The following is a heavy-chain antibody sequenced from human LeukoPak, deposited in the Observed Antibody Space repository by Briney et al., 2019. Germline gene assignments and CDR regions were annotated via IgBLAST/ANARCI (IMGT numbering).Heavy chain of an antibody. D-gene: IGHD2-2*01. CDR2: IYTAGST. V-gene: IGHV3-66*01. Sequence: GGSLRLSCAASGFIVSNNYMNWVRQAPGKGLEWVSVIYTAGSTYYADSVKGRFTISRDNSKNTLYLQMNSLRAEDTAVYYCAREGADIVVVPAAKGSNWFDPWGQGTLVTVSS. CDR3: AREGADIVVVPAAKGSNWFDP. CDR1: GFIVSNNY. J-gene: IGHJ5*02.